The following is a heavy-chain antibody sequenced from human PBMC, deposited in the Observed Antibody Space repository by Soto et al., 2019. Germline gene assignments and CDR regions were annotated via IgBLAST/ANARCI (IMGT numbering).Heavy chain of an antibody. Sequence: HHGWSLKLSSAASVDTFNISWMAGVRKAPGKGLEWVANIKQDGSEKYYVDSVKGRFTISRDNAKNSLYLQMNSLRAEDTAVYYCAREIVAGPYYYYFYMDVWGKRPTVTVSS. J-gene: IGHJ6*03. CDR2: IKQDGSEK. D-gene: IGHD5-12*01. V-gene: IGHV3-7*01. CDR3: AREIVAGPYYYYFYMDV. CDR1: VDTFNISW.